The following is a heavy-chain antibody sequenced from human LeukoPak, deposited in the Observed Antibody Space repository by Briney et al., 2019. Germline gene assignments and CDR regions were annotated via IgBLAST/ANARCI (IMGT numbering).Heavy chain of an antibody. CDR3: ARGLPPLRFLEWLSGTTNWFDP. V-gene: IGHV4-34*01. CDR2: INHSGST. CDR1: GGSFSGYY. Sequence: SETLSLTCAVYGGSFSGYYWSWIRQPPGKGLEWIGEINHSGSTNYNPSLKSRVTISVDTSKNQFSLKLSSVTAADTAVYYCARGLPPLRFLEWLSGTTNWFDPWGQGTLVTVSS. D-gene: IGHD3-3*01. J-gene: IGHJ5*02.